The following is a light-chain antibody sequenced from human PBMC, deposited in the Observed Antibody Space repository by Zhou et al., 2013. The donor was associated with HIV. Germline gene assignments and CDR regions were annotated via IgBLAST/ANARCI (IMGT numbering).Light chain of an antibody. J-gene: IGKJ3*01. CDR1: QRIDSH. V-gene: IGKV1-39*01. Sequence: DIQMTQSPSSLSAFVGDRVTITCRASQRIDSHLNWYQQKLGKAPKLLIYDASNLQSGVPSRFSGSESGTDFTLTISNLQPEDLATYYCQQANSFPFTFGPGTRVEIK. CDR3: QQANSFPFT. CDR2: DAS.